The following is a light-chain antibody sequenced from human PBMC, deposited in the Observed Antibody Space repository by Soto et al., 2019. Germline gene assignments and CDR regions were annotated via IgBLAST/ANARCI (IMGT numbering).Light chain of an antibody. CDR2: EGT. J-gene: IGLJ1*01. V-gene: IGLV2-23*01. CDR1: TSDDGGYNL. CDR3: SSYASSSSYV. Sequence: QSVLAQPASVSGSPGQSITISCSRTTSDDGGYNLVSWYQQHSAKTPKLLIYEGTQRPSGVSSRFSGSKSGKNASLTISGLQAEDEADYYCSSYASSSSYVFGTGTKV.